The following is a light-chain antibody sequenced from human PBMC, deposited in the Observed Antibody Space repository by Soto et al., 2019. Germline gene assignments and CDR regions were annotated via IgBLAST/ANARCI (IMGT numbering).Light chain of an antibody. J-gene: IGKJ4*01. CDR3: QQRSNWPGT. Sequence: EIVLTQSPVTVSLSPGESATLSCRASQNVRSYLAWYQQRPGQAPRLLIYDASTRATGIPARFSGSGSGTDFTLSISSLEPEDFAVYYCQQRSNWPGTFGGGTKVDIK. CDR2: DAS. V-gene: IGKV3-11*01. CDR1: QNVRSY.